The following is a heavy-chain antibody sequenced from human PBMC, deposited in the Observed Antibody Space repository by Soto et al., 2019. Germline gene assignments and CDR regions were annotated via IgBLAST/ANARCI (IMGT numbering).Heavy chain of an antibody. V-gene: IGHV3-74*01. J-gene: IGHJ4*02. CDR3: AAGGSGYYAN. CDR1: GFTFSTYW. Sequence: EVQLVESGGDSVQPGGSLRLSCAASGFTFSTYWMHWVRQAPGKGLLWVSRIKTDGTYATYADSVKDRFTISRDNAKNTLYLQMNSLRVEDAAVYYCAAGGSGYYANWGQGTLVTVSS. CDR2: IKTDGTYA. D-gene: IGHD3-22*01.